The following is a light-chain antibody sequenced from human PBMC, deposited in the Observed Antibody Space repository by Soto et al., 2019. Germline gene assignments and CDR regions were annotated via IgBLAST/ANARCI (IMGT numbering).Light chain of an antibody. CDR3: TSYTNTSTVV. V-gene: IGLV2-14*03. Sequence: QSALTQVASVAGSPGQSITISCTGTSSDIGGYDYVSWYQQHPGKAPKLMIYNGNYRPSGVSNRFSGSKSGNTASLTISGLLAEAEATYYCTSYTNTSTVVFGGGTKLTVL. CDR1: SSDIGGYDY. J-gene: IGLJ3*02. CDR2: NGN.